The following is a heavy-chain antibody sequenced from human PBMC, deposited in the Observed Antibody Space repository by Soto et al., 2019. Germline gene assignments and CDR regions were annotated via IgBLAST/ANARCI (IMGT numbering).Heavy chain of an antibody. CDR2: ISGSGGST. CDR1: GFTFSSYA. CDR3: GKLVSYCYYLDV. D-gene: IGHD6-13*01. V-gene: IGHV3-23*01. J-gene: IGHJ6*03. Sequence: EVQLLESGGGLVQPGGSLRLSCAASGFTFSSYAMSWVRQAPGKGLEWVSAISGSGGSTYYADSVKGRFTISRDNSKNTLYLQMISLRAEDTAVYYCGKLVSYCYYLDVWGKGTPVSVSS.